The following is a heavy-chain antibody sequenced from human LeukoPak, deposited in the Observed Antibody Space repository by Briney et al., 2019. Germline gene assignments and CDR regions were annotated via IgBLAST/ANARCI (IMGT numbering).Heavy chain of an antibody. CDR1: GFTFGSYS. CDR3: AKESTAYYYVRTAVDY. V-gene: IGHV3-30*18. J-gene: IGHJ4*02. CDR2: ISYDGGNK. D-gene: IGHD3-10*02. Sequence: GRSLRLSCAASGFTFGSYSMHWVRQAPGKGLEWVAVISYDGGNKYYADSVKGRFTISRDNSKNTLYLQMNSLRAEDTAVYYCAKESTAYYYVRTAVDYWGQGTLVTVSS.